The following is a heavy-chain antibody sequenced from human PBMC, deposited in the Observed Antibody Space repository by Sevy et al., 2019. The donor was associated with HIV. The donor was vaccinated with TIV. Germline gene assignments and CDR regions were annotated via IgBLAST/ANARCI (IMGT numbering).Heavy chain of an antibody. CDR3: ATTYSSGWYYFDY. D-gene: IGHD6-19*01. CDR1: GFTFSSYS. CDR2: ISSSSSTI. Sequence: RGSLRLSCTASGFTFSSYSMNWVRQAPGKGLEWVSYISSSSSTIYYAASVTGRFTSSRDNAKNTLYLQMNSLRDEDTAMYYCATTYSSGWYYFDYWGQGTLVTVSS. J-gene: IGHJ4*02. V-gene: IGHV3-48*02.